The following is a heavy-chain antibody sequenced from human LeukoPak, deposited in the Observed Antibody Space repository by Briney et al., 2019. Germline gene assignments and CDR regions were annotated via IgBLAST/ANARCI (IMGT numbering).Heavy chain of an antibody. CDR2: INPNSGGT. CDR1: GYTFTGYY. Sequence: ASVKVSCKASGYTFTGYYMHWVRQAPGQGLEWMGWINPNSGGTNYAQKFQGRVTMTRDTSISPAYMELSGLRSDDTAVYYRAVESYRSFDYWGQGTLVTVSS. D-gene: IGHD1-26*01. CDR3: AVESYRSFDY. J-gene: IGHJ4*02. V-gene: IGHV1-2*02.